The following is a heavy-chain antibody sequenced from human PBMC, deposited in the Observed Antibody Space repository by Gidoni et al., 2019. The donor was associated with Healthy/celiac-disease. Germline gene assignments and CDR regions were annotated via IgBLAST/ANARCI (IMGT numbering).Heavy chain of an antibody. CDR2: ISYDGSNK. D-gene: IGHD3-3*01. J-gene: IGHJ4*02. CDR1: GFTFSSYA. CDR3: ARDFGHYFDY. Sequence: QVQLVESGGGVVQPGRSLRLSCASSGFTFSSYAMHGVRQAPGKGLEWVAVISYDGSNKYYADSVKGRFTISRDNSKNTLYLQMNSLRAEDTAVYYCARDFGHYFDYWGQGTLVTVSS. V-gene: IGHV3-30-3*01.